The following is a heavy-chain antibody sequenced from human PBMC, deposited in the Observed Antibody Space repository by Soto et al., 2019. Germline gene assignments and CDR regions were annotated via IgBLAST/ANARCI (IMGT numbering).Heavy chain of an antibody. Sequence: GGSLRLSCAASGFTFSSYAMSWVRQAPGKGLEWVSAISGSGGSTYYADSVKGRFTISRDNTKNTLYLQMKSLRDEDTAVYYCAKDPGRLMYYYGMDVWGQGTTVTVSS. CDR1: GFTFSSYA. CDR3: AKDPGRLMYYYGMDV. CDR2: ISGSGGST. V-gene: IGHV3-23*01. J-gene: IGHJ6*02. D-gene: IGHD2-8*01.